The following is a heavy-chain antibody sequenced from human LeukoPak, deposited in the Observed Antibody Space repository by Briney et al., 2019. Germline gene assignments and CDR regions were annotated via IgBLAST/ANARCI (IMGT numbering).Heavy chain of an antibody. CDR1: GFTVSSNY. D-gene: IGHD2-2*01. J-gene: IGHJ4*02. V-gene: IGHV3-53*04. CDR3: AKVSGIVVVPAALFDY. CDR2: IYSGGST. Sequence: PGGSLRLSCAASGFTVSSNYMSWVRQAPGKGLEWVSVIYSGGSTYYADSVKGRFTISRHNSKNTLYLQMNSLRAEDTAVYYCAKVSGIVVVPAALFDYWGQGTLVTVSS.